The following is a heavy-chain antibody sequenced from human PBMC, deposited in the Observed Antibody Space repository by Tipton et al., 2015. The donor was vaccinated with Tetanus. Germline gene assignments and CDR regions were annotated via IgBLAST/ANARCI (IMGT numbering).Heavy chain of an antibody. CDR1: GGSMNTRTFY. CDR2: IHHSGLA. D-gene: IGHD4-11*01. J-gene: IGHJ3*02. Sequence: LRLSCTVSGGSMNTRTFYWSWIRQPPGKGLEWIAFIHHSGLAFSKPSLKSRVSISIDTSQNQFSLRLTSVTAADTAVYFCARNVYTVTNDAFDIWGHGTLVNVSS. CDR3: ARNVYTVTNDAFDI. V-gene: IGHV4-30-4*01.